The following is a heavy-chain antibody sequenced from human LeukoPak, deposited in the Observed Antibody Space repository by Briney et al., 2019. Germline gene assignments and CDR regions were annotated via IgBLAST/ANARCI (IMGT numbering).Heavy chain of an antibody. J-gene: IGHJ6*03. CDR1: GYTFTSYY. V-gene: IGHV1-46*01. CDR3: ARGVTMVRGGSGYYCMDV. Sequence: ASVKVSCKASGYTFTSYYMHWVRQAPGQGLEWMGIINPSGGSTSYAQKFQGRVTMTRDTSTSTAYMELRSLRSDDTAVYYCARGVTMVRGGSGYYCMDVWGKGTTVTISS. CDR2: INPSGGST. D-gene: IGHD3-10*01.